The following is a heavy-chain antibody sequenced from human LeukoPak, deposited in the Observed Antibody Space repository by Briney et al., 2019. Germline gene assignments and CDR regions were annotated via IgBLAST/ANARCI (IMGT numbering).Heavy chain of an antibody. CDR2: ISAS. D-gene: IGHD2-2*01. CDR3: ASTCSSTSCTYHYYYYGMDV. CDR1: GYTFTTYY. Sequence: ASVKVSCKASGYTFTTYYISWVRQAPGQGLEWMGWISASQKFQGRVTMTTDTSTSTAYMELRSLRSDDTAVYYCASTCSSTSCTYHYYYYGMDVWGQGTTVTVSS. V-gene: IGHV1-18*01. J-gene: IGHJ6*02.